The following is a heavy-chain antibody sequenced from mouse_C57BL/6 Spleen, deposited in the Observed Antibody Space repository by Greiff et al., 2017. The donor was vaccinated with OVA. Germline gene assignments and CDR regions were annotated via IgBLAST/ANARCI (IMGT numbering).Heavy chain of an antibody. Sequence: QVQLQQPGAELVKPGASVKLSCKASGYTFTSYWMHWVKQRPGQGLEWIGMIHPNSGSTNYNEKFKSKATLTVDKSSSTAYMQLSSLTSEDAAVYYCARGVDYGNWGNFDYWGQGTTLTVSS. CDR2: IHPNSGST. CDR1: GYTFTSYW. V-gene: IGHV1-64*01. CDR3: ARGVDYGNWGNFDY. D-gene: IGHD2-1*01. J-gene: IGHJ2*01.